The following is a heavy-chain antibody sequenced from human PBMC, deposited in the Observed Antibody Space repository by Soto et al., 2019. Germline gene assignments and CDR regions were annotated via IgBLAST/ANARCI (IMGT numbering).Heavy chain of an antibody. CDR2: IYYSGTT. J-gene: IGHJ5*02. Sequence: PSETLSLTCTVSGGSISSSHYFWGWIRQPPGKGLEWIGSIYYSGTTYYNPSLKSRVTISVDTSKNQFSLNLSSVTAADTAVYYCARRLWSGESYRFDPWGQGTLVTVSS. CDR1: GGSISSSHYF. CDR3: ARRLWSGESYRFDP. D-gene: IGHD3-10*01. V-gene: IGHV4-39*01.